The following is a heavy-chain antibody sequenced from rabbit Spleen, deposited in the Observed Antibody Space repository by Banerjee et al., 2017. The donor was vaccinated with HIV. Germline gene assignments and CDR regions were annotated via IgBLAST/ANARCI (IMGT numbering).Heavy chain of an antibody. CDR3: ARDAAGREDFNL. J-gene: IGHJ4*01. V-gene: IGHV1S45*01. CDR1: GLDFSSSYW. Sequence: QEQLVESGGGLVKPGASLTLTCKASGLDFSSSYWICWVRQAPGKGLEWIACVDVSKRGGTYYASWTKGRFTISETSSTTVALQMTSLTAADTATYFCARDAAGREDFNLWGPGTLVTVS. D-gene: IGHD4-2*01. CDR2: VDVSKRGGT.